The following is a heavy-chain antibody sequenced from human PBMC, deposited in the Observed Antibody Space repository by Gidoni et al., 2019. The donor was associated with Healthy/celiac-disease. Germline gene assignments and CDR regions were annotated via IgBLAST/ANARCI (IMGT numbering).Heavy chain of an antibody. D-gene: IGHD3-10*01. V-gene: IGHV4-34*01. J-gene: IGHJ5*02. CDR2: INYSGST. CDR1: GGSLSTYY. CDR3: ARGFSGIRGVITTNWFDP. Sequence: QVQLQQWGAGLLKPSETLSLTCAVYGGSLSTYYWSWIRQPPGKGLEWIGEINYSGSTNYNPSLKSRVTISVDTSKNQFSLKLSSVTAADTAVYYCARGFSGIRGVITTNWFDPWGQGTLVTVSS.